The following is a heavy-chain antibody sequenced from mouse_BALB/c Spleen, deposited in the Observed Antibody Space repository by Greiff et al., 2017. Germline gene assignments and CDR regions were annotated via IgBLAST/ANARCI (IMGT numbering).Heavy chain of an antibody. V-gene: IGHV2-9*02. J-gene: IGHJ3*01. Sequence: QVQLQQSGPGLVAPSQSLSITCTVSGFSLTSYGVHWVRQPPGKGLEWLGVIWAGGSTNYNSALMSRLSISKDNSKSQVFLKMNSLQTDDTAMYYCARYYYGSSYRFAYWGQGTLVTVSA. D-gene: IGHD1-1*01. CDR1: GFSLTSYG. CDR2: IWAGGST. CDR3: ARYYYGSSYRFAY.